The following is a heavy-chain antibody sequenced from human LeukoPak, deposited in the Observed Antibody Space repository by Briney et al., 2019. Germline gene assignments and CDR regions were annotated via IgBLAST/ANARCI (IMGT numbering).Heavy chain of an antibody. J-gene: IGHJ4*02. D-gene: IGHD5-12*01. V-gene: IGHV3-23*01. CDR1: GFPFSSHG. CDR2: ISPGGGPT. Sequence: GGSLRLSCAGSGFPFSSHGMNWVRQAAGKGLEWVSGISPGGGPTYYADSVKGRFTISRDDSKNTLYLQMRNLRAEDTAVYYCAKDGAWLRFDDWGQGILVTVSS. CDR3: AKDGAWLRFDD.